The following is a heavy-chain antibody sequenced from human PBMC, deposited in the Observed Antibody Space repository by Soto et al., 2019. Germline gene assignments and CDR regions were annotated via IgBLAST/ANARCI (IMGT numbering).Heavy chain of an antibody. J-gene: IGHJ4*02. Sequence: PSETLSRTCAVYGGSFSCYYWSWIRQPPGKGLEWIGEINHSGSTNYNPSLKSRVTISVDTSKNQFSLKLSSVTAADTAVYYCASAGISAPGYYWGQGTLVTVSS. CDR1: GGSFSCYY. CDR2: INHSGST. V-gene: IGHV4-34*01. CDR3: ASAGISAPGYY.